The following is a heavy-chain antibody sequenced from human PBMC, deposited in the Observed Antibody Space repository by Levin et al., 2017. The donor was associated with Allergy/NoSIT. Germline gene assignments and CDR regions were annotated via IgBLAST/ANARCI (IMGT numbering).Heavy chain of an antibody. CDR3: ARARGSGSWVIRYYFDF. CDR1: GFTFSDYD. CDR2: ISSGGSIK. V-gene: IGHV3-11*01. D-gene: IGHD1-26*01. J-gene: IGHJ4*02. Sequence: PGGSLRLSCAASGFTFSDYDMTWIRQAPGKGLEWVSHISSGGSIKYYADSVKGRFTISRDNAKNTVYLQMNSLRAEDTAVYFCARARGSGSWVIRYYFDFWGRGTLVTVSS.